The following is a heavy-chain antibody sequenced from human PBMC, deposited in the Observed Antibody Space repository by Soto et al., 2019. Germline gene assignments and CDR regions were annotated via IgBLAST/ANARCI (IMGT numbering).Heavy chain of an antibody. J-gene: IGHJ4*02. V-gene: IGHV3-33*01. CDR2: IWYDGSKQ. CDR3: EAANYDSSGFYGNY. Sequence: QVQLVESGGGVVQPGRSLRLSCAASGFTFSDFGMNWVRQAPGKGLEWVALIWYDGSKQYYANSVRGRFTISRDDSKNTPYLQMNNLRAEDTAVYYCEAANYDSSGFYGNYWGQGSLVTVSA. D-gene: IGHD3-22*01. CDR1: GFTFSDFG.